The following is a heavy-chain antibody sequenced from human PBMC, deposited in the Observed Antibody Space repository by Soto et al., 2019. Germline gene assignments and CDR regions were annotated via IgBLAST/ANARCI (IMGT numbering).Heavy chain of an antibody. CDR3: ARDARGTRGFDEMDI. J-gene: IGHJ6*02. CDR2: INPNSGDT. Sequence: SLKVSWESCGYIIAGYNIDWVRQAPGRGLEWMGWINPNSGDTEYAQNFQGRVTMTRDTSFNLVYMEMSGLMSDDTAVYYCARDARGTRGFDEMDIWGQGNTVTASS. CDR1: GYIIAGYN. V-gene: IGHV1-2*02. D-gene: IGHD3-9*01.